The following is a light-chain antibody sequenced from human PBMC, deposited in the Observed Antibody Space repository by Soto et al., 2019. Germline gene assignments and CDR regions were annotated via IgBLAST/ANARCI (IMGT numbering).Light chain of an antibody. CDR2: EVT. V-gene: IGLV2-23*02. CDR1: SSDAVSNNL. Sequence: QSALTQPASVSGSPGQSITISCTGTSSDAVSNNLVSWYQQHPGKAPKLIIYEVTKRPSGISNRFSGSTSGNTASRTISGLQAEDEADYYCCSYAGSSTFAFGGGTKVTVL. J-gene: IGLJ2*01. CDR3: CSYAGSSTFA.